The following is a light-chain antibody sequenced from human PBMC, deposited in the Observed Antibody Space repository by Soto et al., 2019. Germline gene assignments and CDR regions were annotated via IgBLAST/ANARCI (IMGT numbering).Light chain of an antibody. Sequence: QSALTQPASVSGSPGQSITISCTGTSSDVGGYNYVSWYQHHPGKAPELIIYGVTNRPSGASLRCSGAKSGNTASLTISGLQAEDEADYYCTSSPSTCAPVVFGGGTKLTVL. V-gene: IGLV2-14*03. CDR2: GVT. J-gene: IGLJ2*01. CDR3: TSSPSTCAPVV. CDR1: SSDVGGYNY.